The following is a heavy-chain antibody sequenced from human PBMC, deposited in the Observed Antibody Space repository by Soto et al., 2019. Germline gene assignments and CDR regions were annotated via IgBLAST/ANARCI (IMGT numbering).Heavy chain of an antibody. V-gene: IGHV1-24*01. CDR2: FDPEDGET. CDR1: GYTLTELS. Sequence: QVQLVQSGAEVKKPGASVKVSCKVSGYTLTELSMHWVRQAPGKGLEWMGGFDPEDGETIYAQKFQCRVTMTEDTSTDTAYMDLSSLRSEDTAVYYCATPLIGAARPDPGAFDIWGQGTMVTVSS. D-gene: IGHD6-6*01. CDR3: ATPLIGAARPDPGAFDI. J-gene: IGHJ3*02.